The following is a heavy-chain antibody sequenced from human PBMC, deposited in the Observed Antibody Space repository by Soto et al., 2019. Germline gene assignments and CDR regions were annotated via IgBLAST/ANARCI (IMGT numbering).Heavy chain of an antibody. D-gene: IGHD5-18*01. Sequence: QVQLVQSGAEVKKPESSVKVSCKAPGGTFSTYAISWVRQAPGQGLEWMGGIIPMFGTANYAQGFQDRVTITADESTNTVYMELRSLRSEDTAVYFCASGIQLWLRRINNGYSGWGQGTLVTVSS. CDR3: ASGIQLWLRRINNGYSG. J-gene: IGHJ4*02. CDR1: GGTFSTYA. V-gene: IGHV1-69*12. CDR2: IIPMFGTA.